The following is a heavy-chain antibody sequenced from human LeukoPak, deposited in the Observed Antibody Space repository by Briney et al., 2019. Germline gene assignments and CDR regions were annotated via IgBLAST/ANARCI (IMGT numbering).Heavy chain of an antibody. CDR2: ISSSSSTI. Sequence: GGSLRLSCAASGFTFSSYSMNWVRQAPGKGLEWVSYISSSSSTIYYADSVKGRFTISRDNAKNSLYLQMNSLRAEDTAVYYCARDPARIVLMVYAIEFDYWGQGTLVTVSS. J-gene: IGHJ4*02. D-gene: IGHD2-8*01. V-gene: IGHV3-48*01. CDR1: GFTFSSYS. CDR3: ARDPARIVLMVYAIEFDY.